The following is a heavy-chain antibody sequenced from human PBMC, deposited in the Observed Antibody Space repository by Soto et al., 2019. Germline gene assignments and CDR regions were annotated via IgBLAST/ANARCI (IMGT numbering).Heavy chain of an antibody. CDR3: TPDNGYRFDS. CDR1: GFTFSNAW. J-gene: IGHJ4*02. CDR2: IKSKIDGGTT. V-gene: IGHV3-15*07. D-gene: IGHD5-12*01. Sequence: EVQLVESGGCLVKPGGSLRLSCAASGFTFSNAWMNWVRQAPGKGLEWVGRIKSKIDGGTTDYAAPVKGRFTISRDDSKNTRYLQMNSLKTEDTAVYYCTPDNGYRFDSWGQVTLITVSS.